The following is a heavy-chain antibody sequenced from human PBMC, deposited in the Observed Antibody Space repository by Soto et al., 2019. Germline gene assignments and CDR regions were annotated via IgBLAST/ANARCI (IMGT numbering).Heavy chain of an antibody. CDR3: ARRYGPGFDY. D-gene: IGHD4-17*01. V-gene: IGHV4-59*08. CDR1: GGSISSYY. J-gene: IGHJ4*02. Sequence: SETLSLTCTVSGGSISSYYWSWIRQPPGKGLEWIGYIYYSGSTNYNPSLKSRVTISVDTSKNQFSLKLSSVTAADTAVYYRARRYGPGFDYWGQGTLVTVSS. CDR2: IYYSGST.